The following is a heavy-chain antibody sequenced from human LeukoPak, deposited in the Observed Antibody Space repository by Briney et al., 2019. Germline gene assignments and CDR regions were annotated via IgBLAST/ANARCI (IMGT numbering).Heavy chain of an antibody. CDR2: IRHDGSNK. CDR3: ALALESAAINR. D-gene: IGHD5-18*01. V-gene: IGHV3-30*02. J-gene: IGHJ5*02. Sequence: GGSLRLSCAASGFSFSSYGMHWVRQAPGKGLEWVAFIRHDGSNKFHADSVKGRFTISRDNSKSTLFLQMNSLTTEDTAVYYCALALESAAINRWGQGTLVTVSS. CDR1: GFSFSSYG.